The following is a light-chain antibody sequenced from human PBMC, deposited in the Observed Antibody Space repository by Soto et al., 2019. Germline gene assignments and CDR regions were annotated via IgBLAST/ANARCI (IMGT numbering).Light chain of an antibody. CDR3: QQYNNWPPLT. V-gene: IGKV3-15*01. J-gene: IGKJ4*01. CDR1: QSVSSN. Sequence: EIVMTQSPATLSVSPGEGATLSCRASQSVSSNLAWYQQKPGQAPRLLIYAASTRATGIPARFSGSGSGTESTLTISSLQSEDFAVYYCQQYNNWPPLTFGGGTKVEIK. CDR2: AAS.